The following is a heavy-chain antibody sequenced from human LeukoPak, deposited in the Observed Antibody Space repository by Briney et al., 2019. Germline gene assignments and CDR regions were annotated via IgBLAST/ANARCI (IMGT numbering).Heavy chain of an antibody. Sequence: KSSQPLSLTSPVSGGSINSGDYYWRWIRQPPGKSLEWIGYIYYSGSTYYNPSLKSRVTISVDTSKNQFSLKLSSVTAADTAVYYCARQPGYGDHLFDYWGQGTLVTVSS. CDR1: GGSINSGDYY. D-gene: IGHD4-17*01. CDR2: IYYSGST. V-gene: IGHV4-30-4*08. J-gene: IGHJ4*02. CDR3: ARQPGYGDHLFDY.